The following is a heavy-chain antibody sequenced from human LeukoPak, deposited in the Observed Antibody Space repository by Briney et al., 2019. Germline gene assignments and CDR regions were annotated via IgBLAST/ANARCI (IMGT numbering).Heavy chain of an antibody. V-gene: IGHV4-59*01. Sequence: SETLSLTCTVSGGSISNYYWSWIRQPPGKGLEWIGFIYYSGSTNYNPSLRSRVTISVDTSKNQFSLKLSSVTAADTAVYYCARGEAFCDYWGQGALVTVSS. CDR2: IYYSGST. CDR1: GGSISNYY. CDR3: ARGEAFCDY. J-gene: IGHJ4*02.